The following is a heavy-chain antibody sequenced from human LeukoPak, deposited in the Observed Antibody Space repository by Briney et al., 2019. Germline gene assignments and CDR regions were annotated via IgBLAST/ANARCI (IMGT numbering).Heavy chain of an antibody. CDR2: VSSDGGTK. CDR3: AKDLHPRGYSPWAFDY. J-gene: IGHJ4*02. V-gene: IGHV3-30*18. D-gene: IGHD5-18*01. Sequence: GGSLRLSCTASKFTFSNYGMQWVRQAPGKGLEWVAVVSSDGGTKYYADSVKGRFTISRDNSKNTLYLQMNSLRAGDTAVYYCAKDLHPRGYSPWAFDYWGQGTLVTVSS. CDR1: KFTFSNYG.